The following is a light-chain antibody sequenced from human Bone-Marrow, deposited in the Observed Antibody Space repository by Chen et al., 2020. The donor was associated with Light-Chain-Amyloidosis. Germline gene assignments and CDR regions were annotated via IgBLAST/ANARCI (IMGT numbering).Light chain of an antibody. V-gene: IGKV3-20*01. J-gene: IGKJ4*01. Sequence: ELVLTQSPGTLSLSPGEGANLSCRASQTISSNYLTGYQQKFGQAPRLLIYGSSSRATGIPDRFTGSGSGTDFTLTINRLEPEDFAMYYCQQYGTSPLTFGGGTKVEIK. CDR1: QTISSNY. CDR3: QQYGTSPLT. CDR2: GSS.